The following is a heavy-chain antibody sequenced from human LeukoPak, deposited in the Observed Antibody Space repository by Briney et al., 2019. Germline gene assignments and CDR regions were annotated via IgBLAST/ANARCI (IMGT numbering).Heavy chain of an antibody. CDR3: ARGGGAALYNWFDP. V-gene: IGHV4-59*08. CDR2: IYHSGST. Sequence: SETLSLTCTVSGGSISSYYWSWIRQPPGKGLEWIGSIYHSGSTYYNPSLKSRVTISVDTSKNQFSLKLSSVTAADTAVYYCARGGGAALYNWFDPWGQGTLVTVSS. CDR1: GGSISSYY. J-gene: IGHJ5*02. D-gene: IGHD3-16*01.